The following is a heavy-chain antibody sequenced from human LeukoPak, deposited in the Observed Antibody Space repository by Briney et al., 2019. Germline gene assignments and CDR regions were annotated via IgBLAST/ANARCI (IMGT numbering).Heavy chain of an antibody. D-gene: IGHD6-13*01. CDR2: ISGSGGST. CDR3: AKSSYSSSWYFLV. J-gene: IGHJ4*02. Sequence: QSGGSLRLSCAASGFTFSSYATSWVRQAPGKGLEWVSAISGSGGSTYYADSVKGRFTISRDNSKNTLYLQMNSLRAEDTAVYYCAKSSYSSSWYFLVWGQGTLVTVSS. CDR1: GFTFSSYA. V-gene: IGHV3-23*01.